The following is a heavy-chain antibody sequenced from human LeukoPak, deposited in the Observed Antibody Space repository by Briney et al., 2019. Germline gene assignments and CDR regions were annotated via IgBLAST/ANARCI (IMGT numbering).Heavy chain of an antibody. CDR3: ARRSGHYYDSSGYYYDFFDP. J-gene: IGHJ5*02. V-gene: IGHV4-59*01. CDR2: IYYGGST. CDR1: GEPIRSEY. Sequence: SETLSLTCTVSGEPIRSEYWTCMRQPPGQGLEWIGHIYYGGSTNYNPSLKSRATISVDTSKNQLSLKLTSATAADTAVYYCARRSGHYYDSSGYYYDFFDPWGPGTLVTVSS. D-gene: IGHD3-22*01.